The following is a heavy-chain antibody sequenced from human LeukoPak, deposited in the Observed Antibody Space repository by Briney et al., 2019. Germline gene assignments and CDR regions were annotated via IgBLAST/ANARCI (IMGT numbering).Heavy chain of an antibody. J-gene: IGHJ4*02. Sequence: PSETLSLTCTVSGGSIGSYYWSWIRQPPGKGLEWIGYIYYSGGTNYNPSLKSRVTISVDTSKNQFSLKLSSVTAADTAVYYCARGPDFWSGYNDYWGQGTLVTVSS. CDR3: ARGPDFWSGYNDY. CDR1: GGSIGSYY. V-gene: IGHV4-59*01. CDR2: IYYSGGT. D-gene: IGHD3-3*01.